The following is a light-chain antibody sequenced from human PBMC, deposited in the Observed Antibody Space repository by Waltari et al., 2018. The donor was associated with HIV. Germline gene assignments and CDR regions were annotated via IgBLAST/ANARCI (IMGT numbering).Light chain of an antibody. Sequence: QAALTRPDSVSGSPGQSITISYPGTSRDVAGYNYVSWYQHHPGKAPKRMIYVVSNRPSGVSNRFSGSKSGNTPSLTISGLQAEYEADYYCSSYTSSSNPWVFGGGTKLTVL. J-gene: IGLJ3*02. CDR2: VVS. CDR3: SSYTSSSNPWV. CDR1: SRDVAGYNY. V-gene: IGLV2-14*03.